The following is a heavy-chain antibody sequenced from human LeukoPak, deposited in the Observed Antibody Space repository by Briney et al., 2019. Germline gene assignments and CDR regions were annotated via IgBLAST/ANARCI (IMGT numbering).Heavy chain of an antibody. J-gene: IGHJ4*02. CDR2: ISWNSGSI. CDR3: AKDMRAVAGTDFDY. CDR1: GFTFDDYA. D-gene: IGHD6-19*01. V-gene: IGHV3-9*03. Sequence: GGSLRLSCAASGFTFDDYAMHWVRQAPGKGLEWVSGISWNSGSIGYADSVKGRFTISRDNAKNSLYLQMNSLRAEDMALYYCAKDMRAVAGTDFDYWGQGTLVTVSS.